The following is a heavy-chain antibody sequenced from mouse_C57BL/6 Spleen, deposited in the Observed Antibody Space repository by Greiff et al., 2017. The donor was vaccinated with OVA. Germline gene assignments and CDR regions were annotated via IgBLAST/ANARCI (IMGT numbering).Heavy chain of an antibody. D-gene: IGHD3-3*01. Sequence: VQLQQSGAELAKPGASVKLSCKASGYTFTSSWMHWVQQRPGQVLEWIGYINPSSGYTKYNQKFKDKATLTADKSSSTAYMPLSSLTYEDSAVYYGARGGTSGNFDVWGTGTTVTVSS. CDR2: INPSSGYT. CDR1: GYTFTSSW. J-gene: IGHJ1*03. CDR3: ARGGTSGNFDV. V-gene: IGHV1-7*01.